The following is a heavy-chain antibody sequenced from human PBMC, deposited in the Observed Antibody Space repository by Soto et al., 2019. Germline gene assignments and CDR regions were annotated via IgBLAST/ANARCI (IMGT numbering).Heavy chain of an antibody. J-gene: IGHJ6*02. D-gene: IGHD1-26*01. CDR1: GYTFTSYG. Sequence: ASVKVSCKASGYTFTSYGISWVRQAPGQGLEWMGWISAYNGNTNYAQKLQGRVTMTTDTSTSTAYMELRSLRSDDTAVYYCARKVGATTSYYYCGMDVWGQGTTVTVSS. CDR3: ARKVGATTSYYYCGMDV. CDR2: ISAYNGNT. V-gene: IGHV1-18*01.